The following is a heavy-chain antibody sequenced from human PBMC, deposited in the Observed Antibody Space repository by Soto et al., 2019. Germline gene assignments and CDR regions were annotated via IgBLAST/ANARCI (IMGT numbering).Heavy chain of an antibody. CDR2: ISDGVDRA. Sequence: GGSLRLSCAASGFNFATYSMSWVRQAPGKGLEWVAGISDGVDRAYYGDSVKGRFTISRDTSKNMLYLHMNSLRAEDTAIYYCARYTAVAHPYYFDYWGQGTLVTVSS. J-gene: IGHJ4*02. CDR1: GFNFATYS. V-gene: IGHV3-23*01. CDR3: ARYTAVAHPYYFDY. D-gene: IGHD6-19*01.